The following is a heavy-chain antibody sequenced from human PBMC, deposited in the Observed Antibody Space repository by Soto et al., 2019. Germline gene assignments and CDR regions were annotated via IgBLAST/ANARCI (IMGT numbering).Heavy chain of an antibody. D-gene: IGHD3-3*01. J-gene: IGHJ6*02. Sequence: GGSLRLSCAASRFTFSSYWMHWVRQAPGKGLVWVSRINSDGSSTSYADSVKGRFTISRDNAKNTLYLQMNSLRAEDTAVYYCARSLSRSGYYTGPWYYYYGMDVWGQGTTVTVSS. V-gene: IGHV3-74*01. CDR1: RFTFSSYW. CDR2: INSDGSST. CDR3: ARSLSRSGYYTGPWYYYYGMDV.